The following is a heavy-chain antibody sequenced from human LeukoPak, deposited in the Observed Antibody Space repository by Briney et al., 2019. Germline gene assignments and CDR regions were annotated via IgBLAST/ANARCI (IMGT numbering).Heavy chain of an antibody. V-gene: IGHV1-18*01. J-gene: IGHJ4*02. CDR2: ISAYNGNT. CDR1: GYTFTSYG. CDR3: ARDVEQQLVRAVDY. Sequence: ASVKVSCKASGYTFTSYGISWGRQAPGQGLEWMGWISAYNGNTNYAQKLQGRVTMNTDTSTSTAYMELRSLRSDDTAVYYCARDVEQQLVRAVDYWGQGTLVTVSS. D-gene: IGHD6-13*01.